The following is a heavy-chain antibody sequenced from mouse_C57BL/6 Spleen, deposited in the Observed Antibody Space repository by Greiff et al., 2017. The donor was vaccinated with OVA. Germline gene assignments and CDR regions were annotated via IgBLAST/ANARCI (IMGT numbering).Heavy chain of an antibody. D-gene: IGHD2-4*01. Sequence: QVQLKESGAELVRPGASVTLSCKASGYTFTDYEMHWVKQTPVHGLEWIGAIDPETGGTAYNQKFKGKAILTADKSSSTAYMELRSLTSEDSAVYYCPRGLRRNFDYWGQGTTLTVSS. CDR2: IDPETGGT. J-gene: IGHJ2*01. CDR1: GYTFTDYE. CDR3: PRGLRRNFDY. V-gene: IGHV1-15*01.